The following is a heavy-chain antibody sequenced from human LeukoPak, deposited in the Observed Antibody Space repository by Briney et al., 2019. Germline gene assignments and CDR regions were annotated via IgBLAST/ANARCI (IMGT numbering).Heavy chain of an antibody. D-gene: IGHD2-15*01. CDR3: ARVNSYCSCGSCYDAFDI. CDR1: GGSVSGYY. CDR2: INHSGST. Sequence: KPSETLSLTRAVDGGSVSGYYWSWIRQPPGKGLEWIGEINHSGSTNYNPSLKSRVTISVDTSKNQFSLKLSSVTAADTAVYYCARVNSYCSCGSCYDAFDIWGQGTMVTVSS. V-gene: IGHV4-34*01. J-gene: IGHJ3*02.